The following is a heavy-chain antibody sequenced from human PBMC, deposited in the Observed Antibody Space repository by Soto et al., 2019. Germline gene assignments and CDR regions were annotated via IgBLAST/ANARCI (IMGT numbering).Heavy chain of an antibody. V-gene: IGHV1-69*12. D-gene: IGHD1-26*01. CDR2: IIPIFGTA. Sequence: QVQLVQSGAEVKKPGSSVKVSCKASGGTFSSYAISWVRQAPGQGLEWMGGIIPIFGTANYAQKFQGRVTMTADDSTSTAYMELSSLRSEDTAVYYCARDVGSIEGRARNDAFDIWGQGTMVTVSS. CDR3: ARDVGSIEGRARNDAFDI. J-gene: IGHJ3*02. CDR1: GGTFSSYA.